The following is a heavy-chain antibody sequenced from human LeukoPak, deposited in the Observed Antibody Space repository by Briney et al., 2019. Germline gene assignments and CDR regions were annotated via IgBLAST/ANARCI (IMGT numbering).Heavy chain of an antibody. CDR2: ICAYNGNT. CDR1: GYTFTSYG. J-gene: IGHJ4*02. D-gene: IGHD3-10*01. V-gene: IGHV1-18*01. CDR3: ARAQMRSRFGELLYGY. Sequence: ASVKVSCKASGYTFTSYGISWVRQAPGQGLEWMGWICAYNGNTNYAQKLQGRVTMTTDTSTSTAYMELRSLRSDDTAVYYCARAQMRSRFGELLYGYWGQGTLVTVSS.